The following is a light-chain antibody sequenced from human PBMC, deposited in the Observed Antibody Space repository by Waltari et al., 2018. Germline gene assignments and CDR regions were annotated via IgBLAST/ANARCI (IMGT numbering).Light chain of an antibody. J-gene: IGLJ2*01. Sequence: QSALTQPPSASGSPEQSVTISCTGTSSDVGRYDFVSWYQQHPGRFPKLIIFDVPTRPPGVPDRFSGSKSANTASLTVSGLQAEDEADYYCSSYTGRTVIFGGGTKLTVL. CDR2: DVP. CDR1: SSDVGRYDF. CDR3: SSYTGRTVI. V-gene: IGLV2-8*01.